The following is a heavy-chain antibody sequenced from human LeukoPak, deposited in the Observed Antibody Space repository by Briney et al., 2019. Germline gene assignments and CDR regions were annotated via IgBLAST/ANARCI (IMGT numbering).Heavy chain of an antibody. Sequence: GGTLRLSCAASGFTFSSYDMSWVRQAPGKGLEWVSAIGGSGRNTYYADSVKGRFTISRDNSKNTLYLQMNTLRAEDTAVYYCAKEGIRGYSYGDYWGQGTLVTVSS. CDR1: GFTFSSYD. CDR2: IGGSGRNT. D-gene: IGHD5-18*01. J-gene: IGHJ4*02. CDR3: AKEGIRGYSYGDY. V-gene: IGHV3-23*01.